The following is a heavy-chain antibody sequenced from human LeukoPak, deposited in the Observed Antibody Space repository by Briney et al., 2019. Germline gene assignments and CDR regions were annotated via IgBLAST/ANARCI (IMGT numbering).Heavy chain of an antibody. CDR1: GFTFSSYA. D-gene: IGHD4-23*01. V-gene: IGHV3-23*01. J-gene: IGHJ4*02. CDR2: ISGSGGST. CDR3: AKRSQAVVTPVVVSYYFDY. Sequence: GGSLRLSCAASGFTFSSYAMSWVRQAPGKGLEWVSAISGSGGSTYYADSEKGRSTISRDNSKNTLYLQMNSLRAEDTAVYYCAKRSQAVVTPVVVSYYFDYWGQGTLVTVSS.